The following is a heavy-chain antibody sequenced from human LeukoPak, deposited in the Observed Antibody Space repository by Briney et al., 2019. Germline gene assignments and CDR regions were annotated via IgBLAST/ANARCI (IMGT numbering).Heavy chain of an antibody. J-gene: IGHJ1*01. D-gene: IGHD3-22*01. CDR3: VKDRYNYDTSACLQH. V-gene: IGHV3-30*18. Sequence: GGSLRLSCAASGFTFSSYGMHWVRQAPGKGLEWVAIVSKDGNNNVYADSVQGRFTISRDNSENTLYLQMKSLRAEDTAVYYCVKDRYNYDTSACLQHWGPGTLVTVSS. CDR2: VSKDGNNN. CDR1: GFTFSSYG.